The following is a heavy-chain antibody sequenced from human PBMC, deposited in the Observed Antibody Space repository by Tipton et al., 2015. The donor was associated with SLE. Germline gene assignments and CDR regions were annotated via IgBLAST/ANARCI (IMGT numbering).Heavy chain of an antibody. Sequence: SLRLSCAASGFTVSSNYMSWVRQAPGKGLEWVSIIFSGGSTYYTDSVKGRFTISRDNSKNTLYLQMNSLRAEDTAVYYCARAHDRYYYGMAVWGQGTTVTVSS. J-gene: IGHJ6*02. V-gene: IGHV3-66*01. CDR2: IFSGGST. CDR1: GFTVSSNY. CDR3: ARAHDRYYYGMAV. D-gene: IGHD3-16*01.